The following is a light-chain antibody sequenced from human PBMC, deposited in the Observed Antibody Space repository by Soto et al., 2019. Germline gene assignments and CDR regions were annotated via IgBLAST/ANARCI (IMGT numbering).Light chain of an antibody. CDR2: GAS. V-gene: IGKV1-39*01. J-gene: IGKJ4*01. CDR3: QQSHSTPLT. CDR1: QSISSY. Sequence: DIQMTQSPSSLSASVGDRVTITCRASQSISSYLNWYQQKPAKAPKVLISGASSLQSGVPLRFSGSGSGTDFTLTISSLQSEDFASYYCQQSHSTPLTFGGGTKVEIK.